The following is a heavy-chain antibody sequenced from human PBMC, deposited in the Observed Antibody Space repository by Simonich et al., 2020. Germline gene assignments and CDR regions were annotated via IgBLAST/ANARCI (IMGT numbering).Heavy chain of an antibody. Sequence: QVQLVQSGAEVKKPGASVKVSCKASGYTFTSYGMNWVRQAPGQRLEWMGWNNADKGNTKYSERCQGRGTITRDTSASTAYMELSSLRSEDTAVYYCARHQEGLYYFDYWGQGTLVTVSS. J-gene: IGHJ4*02. CDR3: ARHQEGLYYFDY. V-gene: IGHV1-3*01. CDR2: NNADKGNT. CDR1: GYTFTSYG.